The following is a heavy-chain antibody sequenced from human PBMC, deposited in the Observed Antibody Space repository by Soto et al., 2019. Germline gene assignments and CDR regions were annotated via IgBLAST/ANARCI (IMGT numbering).Heavy chain of an antibody. V-gene: IGHV3-21*01. J-gene: IGHJ4*02. Sequence: EVQLVESGGGLVKPGGSLRLSCAASGFTFSSYSMNWVRQAPGKGLEWVSSISSSSSYIYYAGSVKGRFTISRDNAKNSLYLQMNSLRAEDTAVYYCARLTSYDSSGDYCYWGQGTLVTVSS. CDR1: GFTFSSYS. D-gene: IGHD3-22*01. CDR3: ARLTSYDSSGDYCY. CDR2: ISSSSSYI.